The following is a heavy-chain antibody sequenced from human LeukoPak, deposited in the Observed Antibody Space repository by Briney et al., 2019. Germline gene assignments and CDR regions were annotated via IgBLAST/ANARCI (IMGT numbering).Heavy chain of an antibody. CDR1: GFTFSSYG. CDR3: ARDRPGSMDV. Sequence: PGGSLRLSCAASGFTFSSYGMNWVRQAPGKGLEWVSYISSSSSNIDYADSVKGRFTTSRDNVKNSLYLQMNSLRAEDTAVYYCARDRPGSMDVWGQGTTVTVSS. J-gene: IGHJ6*02. CDR2: ISSSSSNI. D-gene: IGHD3-10*01. V-gene: IGHV3-48*01.